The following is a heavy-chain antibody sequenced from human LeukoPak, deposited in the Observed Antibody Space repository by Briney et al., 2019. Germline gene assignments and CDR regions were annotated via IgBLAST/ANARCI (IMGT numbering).Heavy chain of an antibody. V-gene: IGHV4-59*08. CDR1: GGSISSYS. CDR3: ARGVGGWLFDY. Sequence: AETLSLTCTASGGSISSYSWSWIRQPPGKGLEWIGYIYYSGSTNYNPSLKSPVTISVDTAKNQFALKLSSVTAADTAVYYCARGVGGWLFDYWGHGTLVTVSS. J-gene: IGHJ4*01. D-gene: IGHD6-19*01. CDR2: IYYSGST.